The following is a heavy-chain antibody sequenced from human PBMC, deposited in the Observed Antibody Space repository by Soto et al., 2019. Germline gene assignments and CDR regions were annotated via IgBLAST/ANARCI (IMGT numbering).Heavy chain of an antibody. D-gene: IGHD2-8*01. V-gene: IGHV6-1*01. Sequence: QVQLQQSGPGLVKPSQTLSLTCAISGDSVSTNSATWAWIMQSPSRGLEWLGRTYYRSKWYNDYAVSVKGRITINPDTSNNQLSLQLNSVTPDDTAVYYCARLIGNSWLDSWGQGTLVTVSS. J-gene: IGHJ5*01. CDR3: ARLIGNSWLDS. CDR1: GDSVSTNSAT. CDR2: TYYRSKWYN.